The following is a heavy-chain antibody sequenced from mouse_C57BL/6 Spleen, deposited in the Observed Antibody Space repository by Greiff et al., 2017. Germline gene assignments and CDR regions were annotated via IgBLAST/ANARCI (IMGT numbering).Heavy chain of an antibody. Sequence: QVQLQQPGAELVRPGTSVKLSCKASGYTFTSYWMHWVKQRPGQGLEWIGVIDPSDSYTNYNQKFKGKATLTVDTSSSTAYMQLSSLTSEDSAVYYCARRAVVGYFDVWGTGTTVTVSS. CDR3: ARRAVVGYFDV. CDR2: IDPSDSYT. V-gene: IGHV1-59*01. D-gene: IGHD1-1*01. CDR1: GYTFTSYW. J-gene: IGHJ1*03.